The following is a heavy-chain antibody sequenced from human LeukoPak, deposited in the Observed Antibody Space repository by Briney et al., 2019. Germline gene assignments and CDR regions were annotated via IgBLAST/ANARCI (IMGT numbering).Heavy chain of an antibody. CDR2: ISAFTVET. J-gene: IGHJ4*02. CDR1: VYIFNNFG. Sequence: ASVTVSCKPSVYIFNNFGITWVRQAPGQGLEWMGRISAFTVETVYTQKVQGRVTLTPDTSTSTAFMDLRNLKSDDTGIYYCTRDRVGGDLTGVSLYWGQGTLVTVS. V-gene: IGHV1-18*01. CDR3: TRDRVGGDLTGVSLY. D-gene: IGHD1-14*01.